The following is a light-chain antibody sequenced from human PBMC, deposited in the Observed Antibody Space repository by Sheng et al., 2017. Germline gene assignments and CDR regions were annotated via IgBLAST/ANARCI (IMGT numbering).Light chain of an antibody. CDR2: DVS. CDR1: SSDVGGYNY. V-gene: IGLV2-14*03. J-gene: IGLJ3*02. CDR3: SSYTISSTLV. Sequence: QSALTQPASVSGSPGQSITISCTGGSSDVGGYNYVSWYQQLPGKAPKLMIYDVSNRPSGVSNRFSGSKSGNTASLTISGLQVEDEAEYYCSSYTISSTLVFGGGTKVTV.